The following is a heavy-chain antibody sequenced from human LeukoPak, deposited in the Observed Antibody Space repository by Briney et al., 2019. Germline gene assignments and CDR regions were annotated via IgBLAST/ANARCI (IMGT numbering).Heavy chain of an antibody. CDR3: ARDGVVPAAMRSTYYYYYYMDV. D-gene: IGHD2-2*01. CDR1: GYTFTGYY. V-gene: IGHV1-2*02. J-gene: IGHJ6*03. Sequence: ASVKVSCKASGYTFTGYYMHWVRQAPGQGLEWMGWINPNSGGTNYAQKFQGRVTMTRDTSISTAYMELSRLRSDDTAVYYCARDGVVPAAMRSTYYYYYYMDVWGKGTTVTISS. CDR2: INPNSGGT.